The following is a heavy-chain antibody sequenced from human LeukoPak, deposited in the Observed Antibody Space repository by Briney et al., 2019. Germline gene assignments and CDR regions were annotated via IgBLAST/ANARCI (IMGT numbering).Heavy chain of an antibody. CDR2: INHSGST. J-gene: IGHJ4*02. CDR3: ARITMVRGVNKNYFDY. V-gene: IGHV4-34*01. CDR1: GGSFSGYY. D-gene: IGHD3-10*01. Sequence: SETLSLTCAVYGGSFSGYYWSWIRQPPGKGLEWIGEINHSGSTNYNPSLKSRVTISVDTSKNQFSLKLSSVTAADTAVYYCARITMVRGVNKNYFDYWGQGTLVTVSS.